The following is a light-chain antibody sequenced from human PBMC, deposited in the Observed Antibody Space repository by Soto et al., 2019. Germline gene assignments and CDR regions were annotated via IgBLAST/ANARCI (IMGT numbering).Light chain of an antibody. CDR2: DTS. J-gene: IGKJ1*01. Sequence: PGERATLSCGASQSVDNNYLAWYQQKPGLAPRLLIYDTSTRATGIPDRFSGSGSGTVFTLTISRLEPEDSAAYYCQQYGRSPATFGQGTRVEIK. V-gene: IGKV3D-20*01. CDR1: QSVDNNY. CDR3: QQYGRSPAT.